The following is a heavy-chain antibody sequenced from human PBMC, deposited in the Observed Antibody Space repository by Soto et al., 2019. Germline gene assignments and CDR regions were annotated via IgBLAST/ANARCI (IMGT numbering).Heavy chain of an antibody. V-gene: IGHV4-39*01. CDR1: GDSISSINYY. Sequence: PSETLSLTCTVSGDSISSINYYWGLIRQPPGKGLEWIGSIYHGGSTYYNPSLKSRVTISVDTSKNQFSLKLTSVTAADTALYYCARHGRKGGYDWHLLDYWGQGTLVTVSS. CDR3: ARHGRKGGYDWHLLDY. D-gene: IGHD5-12*01. CDR2: IYHGGST. J-gene: IGHJ4*02.